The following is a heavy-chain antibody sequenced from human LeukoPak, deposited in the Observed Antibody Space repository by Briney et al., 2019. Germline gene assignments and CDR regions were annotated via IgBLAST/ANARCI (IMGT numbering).Heavy chain of an antibody. CDR1: GFTFSAYA. CDR3: GRGAAALLDS. CDR2: ISGSGGTI. J-gene: IGHJ4*02. V-gene: IGHV3-23*01. D-gene: IGHD6-13*01. Sequence: PGGSLRLSCEASGFTFSAYAMTWVRQAPGKGLEWVSAISGSGGTIYYADSVKGRFTISRDNSKNTLYLQMNSLRAEDTAVYYCGRGAAALLDSWGQGTLVTVSS.